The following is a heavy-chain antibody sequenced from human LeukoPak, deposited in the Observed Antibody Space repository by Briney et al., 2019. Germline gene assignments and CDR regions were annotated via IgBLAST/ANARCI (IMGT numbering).Heavy chain of an antibody. CDR1: GFTFSTYW. D-gene: IGHD2-15*01. CDR2: IKQDGREK. Sequence: GGSLRLSCAASGFTFSTYWMSWVRQAPGKGREWVANIKQDGREKSYVASVKGRFTISRDNAKHSLYLQMNSLRAEDTAVYYCARSSGYCSGGSCYRDYWGQGTLVTVSS. J-gene: IGHJ4*02. V-gene: IGHV3-7*05. CDR3: ARSSGYCSGGSCYRDY.